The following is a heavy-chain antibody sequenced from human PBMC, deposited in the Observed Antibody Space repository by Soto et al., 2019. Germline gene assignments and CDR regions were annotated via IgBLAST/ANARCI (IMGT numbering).Heavy chain of an antibody. V-gene: IGHV3-7*01. CDR2: INQDGSEK. J-gene: IGHJ4*02. CDR1: ESTVSRDW. CDR3: SGRVGAAF. D-gene: IGHD2-15*01. Sequence: EVHLVESGGGLVQTGGSLRLSCAIFESTVSRDWMNWVRQAPGKGLEWVAHINQDGSEKYYVDSVKGRFTISRDNAKKSLYLQMTTPTPAATAIYSCSGRVGAAFWGQGTLVTVSS.